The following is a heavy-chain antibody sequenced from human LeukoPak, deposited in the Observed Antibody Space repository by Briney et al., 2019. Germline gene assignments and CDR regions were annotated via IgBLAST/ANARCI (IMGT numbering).Heavy chain of an antibody. CDR1: DGSISSFC. D-gene: IGHD1-1*01. J-gene: IGHJ4*02. Sequence: SETLSLTCSVSDGSISSFCWSWIRQPAGKGLEWIGRIHTSGSTDYNPSLKSRVTMSVDTSKNQFSLKLSSVTAADTAVYYCARDWYNWSDGSNDYWGQGTLVTVSS. CDR3: ARDWYNWSDGSNDY. CDR2: IHTSGST. V-gene: IGHV4-4*07.